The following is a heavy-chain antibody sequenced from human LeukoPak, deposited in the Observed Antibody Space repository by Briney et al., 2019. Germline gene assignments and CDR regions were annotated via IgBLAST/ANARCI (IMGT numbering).Heavy chain of an antibody. CDR1: GFTFSSYA. J-gene: IGHJ4*02. V-gene: IGHV3-23*01. CDR2: ISGSGGST. D-gene: IGHD4-11*01. Sequence: PGGSLRLSCAASGFTFSSYAMSWVRQAPGKGLEWVSAISGSGGSTYYADSVKGRFTISRDNSKNTLYLQMNSLRAEDTAVYYCANERDDYSNYGSLDGVGSLFDYWGQGTLVTVSS. CDR3: ANERDDYSNYGSLDGVGSLFDY.